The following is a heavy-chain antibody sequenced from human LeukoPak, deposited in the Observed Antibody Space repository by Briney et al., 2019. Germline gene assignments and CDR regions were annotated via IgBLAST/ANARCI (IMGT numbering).Heavy chain of an antibody. CDR3: ASDSGSYSESDYFDY. CDR1: GFTFSSYS. CDR2: ISSSSSYI. V-gene: IGHV3-21*01. J-gene: IGHJ4*02. D-gene: IGHD1-26*01. Sequence: PGGSLRLSCAASGFTFSSYSMNWVRQAPGKGLEWVSSISSSSSYIYYADSVKGRFTISRDNAKNSLYLQMNSLRAEDTAVYYCASDSGSYSESDYFDYWGQGTLVTVSS.